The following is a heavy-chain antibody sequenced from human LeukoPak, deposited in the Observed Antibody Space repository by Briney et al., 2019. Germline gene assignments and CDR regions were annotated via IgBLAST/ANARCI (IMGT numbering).Heavy chain of an antibody. CDR3: ARVGSGSYPSLGYMDV. CDR1: GLTFSNCH. J-gene: IGHJ6*03. Sequence: GGSLRLSCAASGLTFSNCHMNWVRQAPGKGLQWISYISSDSVTIYYADSVEGRFTISRDNAKKSLGLQMKSLRAEDTAVYYCARVGSGSYPSLGYMDVWGKGTTVTVSS. D-gene: IGHD3-10*01. CDR2: ISSDSVTI. V-gene: IGHV3-48*01.